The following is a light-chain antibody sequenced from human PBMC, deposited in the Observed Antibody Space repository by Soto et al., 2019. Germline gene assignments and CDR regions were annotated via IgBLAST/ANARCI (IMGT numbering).Light chain of an antibody. Sequence: QSVLTQPPSASGTPGQRVTISCSGSSSNIRSNTVNWYQQLPGTAPKLLIYGNNQRPSGVPDRFSASESDTSASLAISGLQSDDEADYYCATWDDSLNGRVFGGGTKLTVL. CDR2: GNN. J-gene: IGLJ3*02. CDR1: SSNIRSNT. CDR3: ATWDDSLNGRV. V-gene: IGLV1-44*01.